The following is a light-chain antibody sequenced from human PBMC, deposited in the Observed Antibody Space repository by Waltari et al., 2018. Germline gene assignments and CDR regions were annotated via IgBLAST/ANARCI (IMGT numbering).Light chain of an antibody. CDR1: QSISTF. CDR3: QQSYSAVFT. J-gene: IGKJ2*01. CDR2: AAS. Sequence: DIQVTQSPSSLSASVGDRVTINCRASQSISTFLNWYQKKPGKAPKLVIYAASSLQTGVPSRFSGSGSGTDFTLTINGPQPEDFADYYCQQSYSAVFTFGQGTKLETK. V-gene: IGKV1-39*01.